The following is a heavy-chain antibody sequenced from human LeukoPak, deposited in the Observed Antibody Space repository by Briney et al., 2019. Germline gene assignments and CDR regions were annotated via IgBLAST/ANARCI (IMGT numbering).Heavy chain of an antibody. CDR3: AREDVVLVDAVRYYYYGMDV. J-gene: IGHJ6*02. CDR2: INPSGGST. CDR1: GYNFIRYY. Sequence: ASVKVSCKASGYNFIRYYMHWVRQAPGQGLEWMGIINPSGGSTSYAQKFQDRVTMTRDTSTSTVYMELSSLKSEDTAVYYCAREDVVLVDAVRYYYYGMDVWGQGTTITVSS. V-gene: IGHV1-46*01. D-gene: IGHD2-8*01.